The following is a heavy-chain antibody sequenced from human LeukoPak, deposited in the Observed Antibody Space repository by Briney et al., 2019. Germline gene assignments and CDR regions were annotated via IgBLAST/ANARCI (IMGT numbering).Heavy chain of an antibody. J-gene: IGHJ4*02. V-gene: IGHV4-39*01. D-gene: IGHD3-3*01. CDR3: ARSRGDDFWSGLWYY. CDR1: GGSISSSSYY. Sequence: SETLSLTCTVSGGSISSSSYYWGSIRQPPGKGLEWIGSIYYSGSTYYNPSLKSRVTISVDTSKNQFSLKLSSVTAADTAVYYCARSRGDDFWSGLWYYWGQGTLVTVSS. CDR2: IYYSGST.